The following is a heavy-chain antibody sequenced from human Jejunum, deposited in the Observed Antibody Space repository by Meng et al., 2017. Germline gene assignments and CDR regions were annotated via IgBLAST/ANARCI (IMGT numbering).Heavy chain of an antibody. D-gene: IGHD3-22*01. V-gene: IGHV3-7*01. CDR3: ARGGYQYEY. CDR2: IKEDGSEK. Sequence: GESLKISCAASGFTFSSYWISWVRQAPGKGLEWVAKIKEDGSEKNYVDSVKGRFTISRDNAKNSLYLQMDSLRVEDTAVYYCARGGYQYEYWGQGTLVPSPQ. CDR1: GFTFSSYW. J-gene: IGHJ4*02.